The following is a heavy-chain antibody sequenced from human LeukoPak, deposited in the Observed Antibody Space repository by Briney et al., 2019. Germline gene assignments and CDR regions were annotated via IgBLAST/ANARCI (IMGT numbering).Heavy chain of an antibody. D-gene: IGHD3-10*01. CDR1: GGSISSYY. V-gene: IGHV4-59*08. Sequence: SETLSLTCTVSGGSISSYYWSWIRQPPGKGLEWIGYIYYSGGTNYNPSLKSRVTISVDTSKNQFSLKLSSVTAADTAVYYCASSEGTVDAFDIWGQGTMVTVSS. J-gene: IGHJ3*02. CDR3: ASSEGTVDAFDI. CDR2: IYYSGGT.